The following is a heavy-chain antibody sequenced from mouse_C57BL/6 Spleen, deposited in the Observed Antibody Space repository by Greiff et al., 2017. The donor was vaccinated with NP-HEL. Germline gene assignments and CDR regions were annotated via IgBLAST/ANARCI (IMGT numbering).Heavy chain of an antibody. CDR2: IYPGSGST. CDR1: GYTFTSYW. Sequence: QVQLQQPGAELVKPGASVKMSCKASGYTFTSYWITWVKQRPGQGLEWIGDIYPGSGSTNYNEKFKSKATLTVDTSSSTAYMQLSSLTSEDAAVYYCARERGGGYYARDYWGQGTSVTVS. CDR3: ARERGGGYYARDY. J-gene: IGHJ4*01. V-gene: IGHV1-55*01.